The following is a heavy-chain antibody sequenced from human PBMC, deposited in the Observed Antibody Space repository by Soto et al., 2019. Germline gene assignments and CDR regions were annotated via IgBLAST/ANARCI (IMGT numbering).Heavy chain of an antibody. CDR2: IYHSGST. J-gene: IGHJ5*02. CDR1: GGSISSSNW. CDR3: ARDRDYYGPGSYSSTRYNWFDP. D-gene: IGHD3-10*01. V-gene: IGHV4-4*02. Sequence: SETLSLTCAVSGGSISSSNWWSWVRQPPGKGLEWIGEIYHSGSTNYNPSLKGRVTISVDKSKNQFSLKLSSVTAADTAVYYCARDRDYYGPGSYSSTRYNWFDPWGQGTLVTVSS.